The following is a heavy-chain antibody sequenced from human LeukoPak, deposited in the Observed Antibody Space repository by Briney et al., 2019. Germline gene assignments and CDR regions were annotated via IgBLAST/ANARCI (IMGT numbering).Heavy chain of an antibody. V-gene: IGHV3-7*03. CDR3: ARYESSTSPEATTGLDY. Sequence: GGSLRLSCAASGFSFSNYWMSWIRQAQGKGLEWVANIKADGSEKVYVDSVKGRFTISRDNAKNSLYLQMNSLRVEDTAVYYCARYESSTSPEATTGLDYWGQGTLVTVSS. CDR1: GFSFSNYW. D-gene: IGHD3-22*01. J-gene: IGHJ4*02. CDR2: IKADGSEK.